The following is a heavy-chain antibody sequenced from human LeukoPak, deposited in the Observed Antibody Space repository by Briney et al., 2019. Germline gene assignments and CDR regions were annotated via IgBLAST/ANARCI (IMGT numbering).Heavy chain of an antibody. CDR2: ISGSGAST. CDR1: GFTFSSYA. Sequence: PGGSLRLSCAASGFTFSSYAMSWVRQAPGKGLEWVSAISGSGASTYYADSVKGRFTISRDNSKNTLYLQMNSLRAEDTAVYYCAKFRETTVVTPFLAYFQHWGQGTLVTVSS. V-gene: IGHV3-23*01. J-gene: IGHJ1*01. CDR3: AKFRETTVVTPFLAYFQH. D-gene: IGHD4-17*01.